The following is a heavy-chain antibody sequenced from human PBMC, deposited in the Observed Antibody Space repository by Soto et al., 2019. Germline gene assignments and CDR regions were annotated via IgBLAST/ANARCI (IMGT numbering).Heavy chain of an antibody. CDR1: RFIFISYG. J-gene: IGHJ4*02. D-gene: IGHD3-22*01. CDR2: TSYDGNNK. CDR3: ATSPHRDSRPDY. Sequence: PGGSLRLSCAAPRFIFISYGMHWVRQAPGKGLEWLAVTSYDGNNKYYGDSVKGRFTISRDESKNTLYLQMNSLRPEDTAVYYCATSPHRDSRPDYWGQGTLVTVSS. V-gene: IGHV3-30*03.